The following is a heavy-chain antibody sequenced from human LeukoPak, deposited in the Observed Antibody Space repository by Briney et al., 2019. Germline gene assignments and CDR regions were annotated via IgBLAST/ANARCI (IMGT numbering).Heavy chain of an antibody. V-gene: IGHV7-4-1*02. J-gene: IGHJ6*02. CDR3: ARAPELDAYYYGMDV. D-gene: IGHD6-13*01. CDR2: INTNTGNP. CDR1: GYTFTSYA. Sequence: ASVKVSCTASGYTFTSYAINWVRQAPGQGLEWMGWINTNTGNPTYAQGFTGRFVFSLDTSVSTAYLQISSLKAEDTAVYYCARAPELDAYYYGMDVWGQGTTVTVSS.